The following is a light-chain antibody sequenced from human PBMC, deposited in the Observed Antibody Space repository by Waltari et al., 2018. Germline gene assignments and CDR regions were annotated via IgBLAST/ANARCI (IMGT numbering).Light chain of an antibody. CDR2: DVT. CDR1: SSDIGGYDY. CDR3: TSYTRKHTWV. V-gene: IGLV2-14*03. J-gene: IGLJ3*02. Sequence: QSALTQPASVSGSPGQSITISCSGTSSDIGGYDYVSWYQHYPGIAPKLIIYDVTNLPSGFSNRFSSSKSGYTASLTISGLQAADEAHYYCTSYTRKHTWVFGGGTKVTVL.